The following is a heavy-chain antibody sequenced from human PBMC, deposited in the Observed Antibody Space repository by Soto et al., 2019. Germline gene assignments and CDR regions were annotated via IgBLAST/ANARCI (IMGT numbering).Heavy chain of an antibody. D-gene: IGHD3-10*01. CDR1: GFTFSSYG. Sequence: SGGSLRLSCAASGFTFSSYGMHWVRQAPGKGLEWVAVIWYDGSNKYYADSVKGRFTISRDNSKNTLYLQMNSLRAEDTAVYYCARDKEGSYFDYWGQGTLVTVSS. CDR3: ARDKEGSYFDY. J-gene: IGHJ4*02. V-gene: IGHV3-33*01. CDR2: IWYDGSNK.